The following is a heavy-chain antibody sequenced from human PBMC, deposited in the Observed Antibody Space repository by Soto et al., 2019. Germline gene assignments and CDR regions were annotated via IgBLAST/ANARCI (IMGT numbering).Heavy chain of an antibody. Sequence: XESLKISCKGSGYSFASHWVALVRQMPEKGLEWIGTIYPGDSDTKYSSAFRGHVTISADTSVSTAYLQWRSLEATDSAIYYCARYSGSYWHYLDFWGQGTLVTVSS. V-gene: IGHV5-51*01. CDR3: ARYSGSYWHYLDF. J-gene: IGHJ4*02. CDR2: IYPGDSDT. D-gene: IGHD1-26*01. CDR1: GYSFASHW.